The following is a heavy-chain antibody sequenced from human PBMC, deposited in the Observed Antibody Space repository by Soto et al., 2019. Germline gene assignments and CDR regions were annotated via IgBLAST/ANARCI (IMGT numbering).Heavy chain of an antibody. D-gene: IGHD2-15*01. V-gene: IGHV5-51*01. J-gene: IGHJ4*02. CDR2: IYPGDSDT. Sequence: GESLKISCKGSGYSFTSYWIGWVRQMPGKGLEWMGIIYPGDSDTRYSPSFQGQVTISADKSISTAYLQWSSLKASDTAMYYCARFLGYCSGGSCYHTFDYWGQGTLVTVSS. CDR3: ARFLGYCSGGSCYHTFDY. CDR1: GYSFTSYW.